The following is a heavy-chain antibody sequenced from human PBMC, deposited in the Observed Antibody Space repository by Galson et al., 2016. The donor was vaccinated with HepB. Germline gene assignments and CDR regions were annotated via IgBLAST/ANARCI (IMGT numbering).Heavy chain of an antibody. V-gene: IGHV3-30-3*01. Sequence: SLRLSCATSGFTFNNSPLHWVRQAPGKGMEWVALIAYDGTKQCYAGPVKGRFTITRDNPKNTLSLQMNNLKIEDTAIYYCARDGHNDSIWGTYRGFFDYWGQGALVTVSS. D-gene: IGHD3-16*02. J-gene: IGHJ4*02. CDR3: ARDGHNDSIWGTYRGFFDY. CDR1: GFTFNNSP. CDR2: IAYDGTKQ.